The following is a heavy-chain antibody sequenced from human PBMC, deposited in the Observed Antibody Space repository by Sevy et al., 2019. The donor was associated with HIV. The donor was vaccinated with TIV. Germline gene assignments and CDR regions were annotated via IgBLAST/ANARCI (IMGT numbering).Heavy chain of an antibody. Sequence: GGSLRLSCAASGFTFSNAWMSWVRQAPGKGLESVGRIKSKTDGGTTDYAAPVKGRFTISRDDSKNTLYLQMNSLKTEDTAIYYCTTDSKKRGLSVLLDYWGQGTLVTVSS. CDR3: TTDSKKRGLSVLLDY. V-gene: IGHV3-15*01. CDR2: IKSKTDGGTT. J-gene: IGHJ4*02. CDR1: GFTFSNAW. D-gene: IGHD3-10*01.